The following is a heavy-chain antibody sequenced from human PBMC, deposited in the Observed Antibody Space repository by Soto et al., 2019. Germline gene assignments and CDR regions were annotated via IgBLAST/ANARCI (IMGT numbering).Heavy chain of an antibody. CDR2: ISGSGGST. CDR3: AKDIEADLTGNFYYYYGMDV. J-gene: IGHJ6*02. D-gene: IGHD3-9*01. CDR1: GFTFSSYA. V-gene: IGHV3-23*01. Sequence: EVQLLESGGGLVQPGGSLRLSCAASGFTFSSYAMSWVRQAPGKGLEWVSVISGSGGSTYYADSVKGRFTISRDNSKNTLYLQMNSLRAEDTAVYYCAKDIEADLTGNFYYYYGMDVWGQGTTVTVSS.